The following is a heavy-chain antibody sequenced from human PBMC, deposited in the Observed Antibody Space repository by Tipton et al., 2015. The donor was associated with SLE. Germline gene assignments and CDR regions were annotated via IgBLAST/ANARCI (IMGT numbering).Heavy chain of an antibody. CDR2: INHSGST. D-gene: IGHD6-13*01. Sequence: LRLSCTVSGGSISSYYWSWIRQPPGKGLEWIGEINHSGSTNYNPPLKSRVTISVDTSKNQFSLKLSSVTAADTAVYYCARGRVAAVYYYYYYYMDVWGKGTTVTVSS. V-gene: IGHV4-34*01. J-gene: IGHJ6*03. CDR3: ARGRVAAVYYYYYYYMDV. CDR1: GGSISSYY.